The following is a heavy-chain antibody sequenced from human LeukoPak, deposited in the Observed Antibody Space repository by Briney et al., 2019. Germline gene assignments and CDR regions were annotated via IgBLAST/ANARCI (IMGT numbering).Heavy chain of an antibody. CDR3: ARDADYYMDV. CDR1: GYTFTTYD. J-gene: IGHJ6*03. Sequence: ASVKVSCKASGYTFTTYDINWVRQATGQGLEWMGWMNPNSGNTGYAQKFQGRVTITRNTSISTAYMELNSLRSEDTAVYYCARDADYYMDVWGKGTTVTVSS. CDR2: MNPNSGNT. V-gene: IGHV1-8*03. D-gene: IGHD2-2*01.